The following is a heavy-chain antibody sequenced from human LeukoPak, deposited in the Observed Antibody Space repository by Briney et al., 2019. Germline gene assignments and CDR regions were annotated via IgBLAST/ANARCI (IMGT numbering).Heavy chain of an antibody. CDR1: GFTFSSYS. V-gene: IGHV3-23*01. D-gene: IGHD6-19*01. J-gene: IGHJ4*02. CDR2: ISGSGGST. CDR3: AKLRTYSSGWYFDY. Sequence: GGSLRLSCAASGFTFSSYSMNWVRQAPGKGLEWVSAISGSGGSTYYADSVKGRFTISRDNSKNTLYLQMNSLRAEDTAVYYCAKLRTYSSGWYFDYWGQGTLVTVSS.